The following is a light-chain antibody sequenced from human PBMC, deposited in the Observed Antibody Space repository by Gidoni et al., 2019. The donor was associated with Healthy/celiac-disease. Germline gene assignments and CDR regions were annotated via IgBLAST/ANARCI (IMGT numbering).Light chain of an antibody. CDR3: QQSYSTPPYT. CDR1: QSISSY. J-gene: IGKJ2*01. Sequence: IQLTQPPSSLSASVGDRVTITCRASQSISSYLNWYQQKPGKAPKLLIYAASSLQSGVPSRFSGSGSGTDFTLTISSLQPEDFATYYCQQSYSTPPYTFGPGTKLEIK. CDR2: AAS. V-gene: IGKV1-39*01.